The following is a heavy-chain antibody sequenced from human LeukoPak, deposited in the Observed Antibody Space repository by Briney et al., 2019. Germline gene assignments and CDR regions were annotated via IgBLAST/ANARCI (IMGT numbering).Heavy chain of an antibody. CDR1: GGSLSSGDYY. V-gene: IGHV4-30-4*01. D-gene: IGHD3-22*01. Sequence: PSQTLSLTCTVSGGSLSSGDYYWSWIRQPPGKGLEWIGYIYYSGSTYYNPSLKSRVTISVDTSKNQFSLKLSSVTAADTAVYYCARDRYYDSSGYYWYFDLWGRGTLVTVSS. CDR2: IYYSGST. J-gene: IGHJ2*01. CDR3: ARDRYYDSSGYYWYFDL.